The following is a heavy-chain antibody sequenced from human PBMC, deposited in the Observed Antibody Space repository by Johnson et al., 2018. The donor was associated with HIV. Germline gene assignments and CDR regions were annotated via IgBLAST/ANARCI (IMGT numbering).Heavy chain of an antibody. CDR2: ICWKSGSI. D-gene: IGHD1-1*01. CDR1: GFTFDDYA. Sequence: VQLVEPGGGLVQPGGSLRLSCAASGFTFDDYAMHWVRQAPGKGLEWVSGICWKSGSIGYADSAKGGFTISRDNANNSLYLQMNSLRAEDTALYYCAKDKLERQTFDAFDIWGQGTMVTVSS. V-gene: IGHV3-9*01. J-gene: IGHJ3*02. CDR3: AKDKLERQTFDAFDI.